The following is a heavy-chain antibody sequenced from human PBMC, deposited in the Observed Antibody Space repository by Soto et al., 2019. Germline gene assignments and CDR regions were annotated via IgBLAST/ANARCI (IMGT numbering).Heavy chain of an antibody. V-gene: IGHV3-23*01. J-gene: IGHJ3*02. CDR1: GFTFSNYA. D-gene: IGHD4-17*01. Sequence: EVQLLESGGGLVQPGASLRLSCAASGFTFSNYAMSWVRQAPGKGPEWVAGIAANGGAAYLADSVKGRFTISRDNSKNTLYLQMNSLRPDDTALYHCGKDPNGDYVGAFDICGQGTMVTVSS. CDR3: GKDPNGDYVGAFDI. CDR2: IAANGGAA.